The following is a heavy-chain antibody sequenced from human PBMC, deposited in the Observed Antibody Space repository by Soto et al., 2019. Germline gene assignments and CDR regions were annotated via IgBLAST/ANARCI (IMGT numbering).Heavy chain of an antibody. D-gene: IGHD1-26*01. V-gene: IGHV4-34*01. CDR1: GESFSGYY. J-gene: IGHJ4*02. CDR2: INQSGST. CDR3: ARDRRSYSDYFDY. Sequence: QVQLQQWGAGLLKPSETLSLTCAVYGESFSGYYWTWIRQPPGKGLEWIGEINQSGSTNYNTSLKSRVTISVDTSKNQFSLKLSSVTAADTAVYYCARDRRSYSDYFDYWGQGTLVTVSS.